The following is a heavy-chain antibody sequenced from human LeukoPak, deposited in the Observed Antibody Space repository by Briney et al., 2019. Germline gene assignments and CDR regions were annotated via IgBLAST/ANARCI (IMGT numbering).Heavy chain of an antibody. CDR2: IYYSGST. J-gene: IGHJ6*03. V-gene: IGHV4-59*12. CDR3: ARLSVIVGAALEYYYYYMDV. D-gene: IGHD1-26*01. Sequence: SETLSLTCTVSGGSISSYYWSWIRQPPGKGLEWIGYIYYSGSTNYNPSLKSRVTISVDKSKNQVSLKLTSVTAADTAVYYCARLSVIVGAALEYYYYYMDVWGQGTTVTVSS. CDR1: GGSISSYY.